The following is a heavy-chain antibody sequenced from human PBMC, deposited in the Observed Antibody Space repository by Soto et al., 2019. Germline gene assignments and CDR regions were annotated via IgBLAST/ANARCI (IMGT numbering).Heavy chain of an antibody. CDR3: ARDGAYEGIFQH. CDR2: IYRSGST. D-gene: IGHD3-22*01. CDR1: GGSISSGDYS. J-gene: IGHJ1*01. Sequence: QLQLQESGSGLVKPSQTLSLTCAVSGGSISSGDYSWSWIRQPPGKGLEWIGYIYRSGSTYYNPSLKSRVTISVDTSKNQFSLKLSSVTAADTAVYYCARDGAYEGIFQHWGQGTLVTVSS. V-gene: IGHV4-30-2*01.